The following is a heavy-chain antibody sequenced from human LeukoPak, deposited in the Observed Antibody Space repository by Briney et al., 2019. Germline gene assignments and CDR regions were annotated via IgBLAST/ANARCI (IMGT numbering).Heavy chain of an antibody. D-gene: IGHD3-3*01. CDR2: ISAYNGNT. CDR3: ARGSPIFGVATTDY. J-gene: IGHJ4*02. CDR1: GYTLTSYG. Sequence: ASVKVSCKASGYTLTSYGISWVRQAPGQGLEWMGWISAYNGNTNYAQKLQGRVTMTTDTSTSTAYMELRSLRSDDTAVYYCARGSPIFGVATTDYWGQGTLVTVSS. V-gene: IGHV1-18*01.